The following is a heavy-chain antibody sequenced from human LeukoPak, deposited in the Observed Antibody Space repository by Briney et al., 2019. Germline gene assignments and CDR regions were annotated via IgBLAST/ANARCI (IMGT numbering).Heavy chain of an antibody. CDR1: GGSISSYY. V-gene: IGHV4-4*09. J-gene: IGHJ3*02. Sequence: SETLSLTCTVSGGSISSYYWNWIRQPPGKGLKWIGYIYTSGSTNYNPSLKSRVTISLDTSKNQFSLKLSSVTAADTAVYYCARRRPEAFDIWGQGTMVTVSS. CDR2: IYTSGST. CDR3: ARRRPEAFDI.